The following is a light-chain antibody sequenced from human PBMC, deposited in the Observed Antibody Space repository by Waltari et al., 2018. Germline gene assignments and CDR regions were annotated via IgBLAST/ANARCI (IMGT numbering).Light chain of an antibody. V-gene: IGLV2-11*01. CDR2: DVS. J-gene: IGLJ1*01. CDR3: SSYTDNYVYV. CDR1: SSDVGRYDY. Sequence: QSALTQPRPVSGSLGESVTISCTGTSSDVGRYDYVSWYQQQPGKAPNLMIYDVSTWRSGVPVRFSGSNSGNTASLTISGLQAEDEADYYCSSYTDNYVYVFGTGTKVTV.